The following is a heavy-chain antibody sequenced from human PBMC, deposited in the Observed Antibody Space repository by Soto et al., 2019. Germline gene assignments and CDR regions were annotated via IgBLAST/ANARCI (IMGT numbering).Heavy chain of an antibody. V-gene: IGHV1-18*01. D-gene: IGHD1-7*01. Sequence: XSVKGSFKASVYTFTSYGISWVLQALGQGLDRVGWISAYNGITNYAQKLQGRVTMTTDASTSTAYMELRSLRSDDTAVYYCARVFVPITGTTSYYYGMDAWGQGTTVTVSS. J-gene: IGHJ6*02. CDR2: ISAYNGIT. CDR1: VYTFTSYG. CDR3: ARVFVPITGTTSYYYGMDA.